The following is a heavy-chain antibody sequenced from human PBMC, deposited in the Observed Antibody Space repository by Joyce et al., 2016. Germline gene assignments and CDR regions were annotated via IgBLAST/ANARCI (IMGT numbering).Heavy chain of an antibody. V-gene: IGHV4-59*01. CDR1: GASINSYY. Sequence: QVQLQGSGPGLVKPSETLSLTCTVSGASINSYYWNWTRQPPGKGLEWIGHIYYSGSTSYNPALKSRVTISVDTSKNQFSLNLRSVTAADTAVYYCARGGGVHNSYAEYFQHWGQGTLVTVSS. J-gene: IGHJ1*01. CDR3: ARGGGVHNSYAEYFQH. CDR2: IYYSGST. D-gene: IGHD3-16*01.